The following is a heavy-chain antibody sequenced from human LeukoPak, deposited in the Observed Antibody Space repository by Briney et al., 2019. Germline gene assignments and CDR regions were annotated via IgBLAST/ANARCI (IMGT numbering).Heavy chain of an antibody. CDR1: GFTFSSYW. V-gene: IGHV3-7*01. J-gene: IGHJ4*02. CDR3: ARPQDYGDYEVYFDY. D-gene: IGHD4-17*01. Sequence: GGSLRLSCAASGFTFSSYWMSWVRQAPGKGLEWVANIKQDGSEKYYVDSVKGRFTISRDNAKNSLYLQMNSLRAEDTAVYYCARPQDYGDYEVYFDYWGQGTLVTVSS. CDR2: IKQDGSEK.